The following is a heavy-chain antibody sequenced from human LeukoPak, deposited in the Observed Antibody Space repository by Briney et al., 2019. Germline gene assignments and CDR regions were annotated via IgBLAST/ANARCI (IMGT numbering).Heavy chain of an antibody. Sequence: GGSLRLSCAASGFTFSSYWMHWVRQAPGKGLVWVSHINGDGSSTNYADSVKGRFTISRDNAKNTLYLQMNSLRAEDTAVYYCARDLGYSSGSGYWGQGTLVTVSS. CDR3: ARDLGYSSGSGY. V-gene: IGHV3-74*01. CDR2: INGDGSST. D-gene: IGHD6-19*01. J-gene: IGHJ4*02. CDR1: GFTFSSYW.